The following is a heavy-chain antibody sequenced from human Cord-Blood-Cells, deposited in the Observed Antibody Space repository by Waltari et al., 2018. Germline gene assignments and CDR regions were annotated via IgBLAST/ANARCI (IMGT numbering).Heavy chain of an antibody. CDR1: GGSISSSSYY. CDR3: ARGRIFGVVIEGWFDP. V-gene: IGHV4-39*01. D-gene: IGHD3-3*01. Sequence: QLQLQESGPGLVKPSETLSLTCTVSGGSISSSSYYWGWTRQPPGKGLEWIGSIYYSGSTYYNPSLKSRVTISVDTAKNQFSLKLSSVTAADTAVYYCARGRIFGVVIEGWFDPWGQGTLVTVSS. J-gene: IGHJ5*02. CDR2: IYYSGST.